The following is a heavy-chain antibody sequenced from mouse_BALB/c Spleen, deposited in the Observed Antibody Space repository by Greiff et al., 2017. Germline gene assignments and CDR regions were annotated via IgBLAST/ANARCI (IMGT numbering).Heavy chain of an antibody. CDR2: ISSGGSYT. CDR3: ARERDYAFDY. Sequence: EVHLVESGGGLVKPGGSLKLSCAASGFTFSSYAMSWVRQSPEKRLEWVAEISSGGSYTYYPDTVTGRFTISRDNAKNTLYLEMSSLRSEDTAMYYCARERDYAFDYWGQGTTRTVSS. J-gene: IGHJ2*01. V-gene: IGHV5-9-4*01. D-gene: IGHD2-4*01. CDR1: GFTFSSYA.